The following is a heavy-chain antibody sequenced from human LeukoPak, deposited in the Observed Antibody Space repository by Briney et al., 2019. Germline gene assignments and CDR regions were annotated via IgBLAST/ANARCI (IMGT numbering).Heavy chain of an antibody. Sequence: PSETLSLTCAVYGGSFSGYYWSWIRQPPGKGLEWIGEINHSGSTNYNPSLKSRVTISVDTSKNQFSLKLSSVTAADTAVYYCARDADFWSGYSTTRLLDYWGQGTLVTVSS. D-gene: IGHD3-3*01. CDR1: GGSFSGYY. V-gene: IGHV4-34*01. CDR3: ARDADFWSGYSTTRLLDY. J-gene: IGHJ4*02. CDR2: INHSGST.